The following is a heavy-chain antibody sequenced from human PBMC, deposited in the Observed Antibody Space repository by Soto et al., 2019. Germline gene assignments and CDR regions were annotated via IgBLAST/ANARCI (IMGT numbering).Heavy chain of an antibody. D-gene: IGHD3-9*01. J-gene: IGHJ5*02. CDR1: GGTFSSYA. CDR3: ARDIPLRYFDWLSPSPNWFDP. CDR2: IIPIFGTA. V-gene: IGHV1-69*13. Sequence: SVKVSCKASGGTFSSYAISWVRQAPGQGLEWMGGIIPIFGTANYAQKFQGRVTITADESTSTAYMELRSLRSDDTAVYYCARDIPLRYFDWLSPSPNWFDPWGQGTLVTVSS.